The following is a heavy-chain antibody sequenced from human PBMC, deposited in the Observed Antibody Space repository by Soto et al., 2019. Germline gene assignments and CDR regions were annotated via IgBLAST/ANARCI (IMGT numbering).Heavy chain of an antibody. V-gene: IGHV1-69*12. D-gene: IGHD3-3*02. CDR2: IMPVIATP. CDR3: ARDKDRQQLGGTYYSILDV. CDR1: GGTFSTSA. J-gene: IGHJ6*02. Sequence: QVQLMQSGAEVKKPGSSVKVSCKASGGTFSTSAISWVRQAPGEGLEWVGGIMPVIATPDYAQKLQGRVTISADESTTTAYLDLTSLTTDDTAVYHCARDKDRQQLGGTYYSILDVWGQGTAITVSS.